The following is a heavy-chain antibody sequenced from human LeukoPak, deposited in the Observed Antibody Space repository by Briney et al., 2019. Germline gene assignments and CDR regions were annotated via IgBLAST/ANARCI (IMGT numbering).Heavy chain of an antibody. J-gene: IGHJ6*03. Sequence: GESLRLSCAASGFTFSSFGMHWVRQAPGKGLEWVAYIRYDGSTKHYADSVKGRFTFSRDYSKNTLYLQMNSLRVEDTAMYFCARVGSLYDFWSGQYYRYYYYMDVWGKGTTVTVSS. V-gene: IGHV3-30*02. D-gene: IGHD3-3*01. CDR2: IRYDGSTK. CDR1: GFTFSSFG. CDR3: ARVGSLYDFWSGQYYRYYYYMDV.